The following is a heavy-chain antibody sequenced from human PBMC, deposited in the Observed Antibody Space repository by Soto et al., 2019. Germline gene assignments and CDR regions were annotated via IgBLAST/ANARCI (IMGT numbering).Heavy chain of an antibody. V-gene: IGHV3-23*01. CDR1: GFTFSSYD. CDR3: AKRAPGRTFGGVIVV. D-gene: IGHD3-16*02. Sequence: EVPLLESGGGLVQPGGSLRLSCAASGFTFSSYDMSWVRQAPGKGLEWVSAISGSGGSTYYADYVKGRFTISRDKYKHTLYLQMNSLRAEYTAVYYCAKRAPGRTFGGVIVVWGQGTLVTVSS. J-gene: IGHJ4*02. CDR2: ISGSGGST.